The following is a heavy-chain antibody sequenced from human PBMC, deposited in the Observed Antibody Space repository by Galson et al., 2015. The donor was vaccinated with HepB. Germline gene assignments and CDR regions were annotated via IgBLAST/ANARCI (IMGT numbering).Heavy chain of an antibody. CDR3: ARGRDFARKGMDV. CDR1: RFTFSRYW. V-gene: IGHV3-7*03. Sequence: SLRLSCAASRFTFSRYWMSWVRQAPGKGLEWVAEINQDGSEKYYVESVKGRFTISRDNAKSSLSLQMSSLRAEDTAVYYCARGRDFARKGMDVWGQGTMVTVSS. D-gene: IGHD3-3*01. CDR2: INQDGSEK. J-gene: IGHJ6*02.